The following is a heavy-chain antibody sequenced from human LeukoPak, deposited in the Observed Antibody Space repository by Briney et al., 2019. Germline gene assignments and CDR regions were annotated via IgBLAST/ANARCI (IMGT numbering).Heavy chain of an antibody. V-gene: IGHV3-9*01. D-gene: IGHD3-9*01. CDR1: GFTFDDHA. CDR2: ISWNSGSI. CDR3: AKDGGGYDILTGYYFDY. Sequence: AGGSLRLSCAASGFTFDDHAMHWVRQAPGKGLEWVSGISWNSGSIGYADSVKGRFTISRDNAKNSLYLQMNSLRAEDTALYYCAKDGGGYDILTGYYFDYWGQGTLVTVSS. J-gene: IGHJ4*02.